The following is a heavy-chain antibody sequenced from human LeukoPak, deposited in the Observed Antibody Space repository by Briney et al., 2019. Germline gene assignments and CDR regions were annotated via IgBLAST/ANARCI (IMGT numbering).Heavy chain of an antibody. Sequence: SETLSLTCTVSGGSISSYYWSWIRQPPGKGLEWIGYIYYSGRTNYNPSLKSRVTISVDTSKNQFSLKLSSVTAADTAVYYCARERVRGGSYLLRWFDYSGQGTLVTVSS. J-gene: IGHJ4*02. CDR3: ARERVRGGSYLLRWFDY. V-gene: IGHV4-59*01. CDR2: IYYSGRT. CDR1: GGSISSYY. D-gene: IGHD1-26*01.